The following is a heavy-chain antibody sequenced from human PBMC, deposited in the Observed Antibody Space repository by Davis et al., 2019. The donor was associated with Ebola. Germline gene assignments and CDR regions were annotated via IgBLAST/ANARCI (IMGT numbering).Heavy chain of an antibody. CDR2: ISSSGSTI. D-gene: IGHD5-18*01. Sequence: GESLKISCAASGFTFSDYYMSWIRQAPGKGLEWVSYISSSGSTIYYADSVKGRFTISRDNAKNSLYLQMNSLRAEDTAVYYCARDTAMVTSHYWGQGTLVTVSS. CDR3: ARDTAMVTSHY. J-gene: IGHJ4*02. CDR1: GFTFSDYY. V-gene: IGHV3-11*01.